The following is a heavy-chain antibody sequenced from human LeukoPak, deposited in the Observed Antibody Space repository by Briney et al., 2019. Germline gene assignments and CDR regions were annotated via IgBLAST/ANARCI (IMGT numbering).Heavy chain of an antibody. D-gene: IGHD5-18*01. V-gene: IGHV3-21*01. CDR1: GFTFSSYS. CDR2: ISSSSSYI. J-gene: IGHJ4*02. Sequence: GGSLRLSCAASGFTFSSYSMNWVRQAPGKGLEWVSSISSSSSYIYYADSVKGRFTISRDNAKNSLYLQMNSLRAEDTAVYYCARSIFPLDSYGLGYWGQGTLVTVSS. CDR3: ARSIFPLDSYGLGY.